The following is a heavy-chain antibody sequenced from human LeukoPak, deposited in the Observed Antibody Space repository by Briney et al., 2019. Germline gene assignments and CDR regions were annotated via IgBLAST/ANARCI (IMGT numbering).Heavy chain of an antibody. Sequence: SKTLSLTCTVSGGSISSYYWSWIRQPPGKGQEWIGYIYYSGSTNYNPSLKSRVTISVDTSKNQFSLKLSSVTAADTAVYYCARSWWGFDYWGQGTLVTVSS. D-gene: IGHD2-15*01. J-gene: IGHJ4*02. CDR3: ARSWWGFDY. V-gene: IGHV4-59*01. CDR2: IYYSGST. CDR1: GGSISSYY.